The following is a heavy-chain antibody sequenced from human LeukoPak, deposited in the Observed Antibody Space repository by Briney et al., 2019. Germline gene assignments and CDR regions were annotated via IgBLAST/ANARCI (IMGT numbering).Heavy chain of an antibody. CDR3: ARGRSAGGQLVGPPYFDY. CDR1: GFTFSSYW. D-gene: IGHD6-6*01. CDR2: IKQDGSEK. V-gene: IGHV3-7*01. Sequence: GGSLRLSCAASGFTFSSYWMSCVRQAPGKGLEWVANIKQDGSEKYHVDSVKGRFTISRDNAKNSLYLQMNSLRGEDTAVYYCARGRSAGGQLVGPPYFDYWGQGTLVTVSS. J-gene: IGHJ4*02.